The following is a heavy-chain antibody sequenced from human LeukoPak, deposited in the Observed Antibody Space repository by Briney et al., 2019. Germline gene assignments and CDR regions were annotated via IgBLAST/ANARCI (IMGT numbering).Heavy chain of an antibody. CDR3: TRDGGKCGESDY. J-gene: IGHJ4*02. D-gene: IGHD2-21*01. CDR1: GFTFSGYP. CDR2: ISSSRSTN. Sequence: PGGSLRLSCAASGFTFSGYPMDWVRQVPGKGLEWVSYISSSRSTNYYADSVKGRFTISRDNAKNSLYLQMNSLRDEDTAVYYCTRDGGKCGESDYWGQGSLVTVSS. V-gene: IGHV3-48*02.